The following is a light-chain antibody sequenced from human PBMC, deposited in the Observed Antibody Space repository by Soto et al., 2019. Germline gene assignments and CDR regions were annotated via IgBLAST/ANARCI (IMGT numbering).Light chain of an antibody. CDR2: GAS. J-gene: IGKJ1*01. Sequence: EIVLTQSPGTLSLSPGERATLSCRASQSVSSSYLAWYQQKPGQAPRLLIYGASSSAPGIPDRFSGSGSGTDFTLTISRLEPADVAVYYCQQYGSSSQTFGQGTKVEIK. CDR1: QSVSSSY. V-gene: IGKV3-20*01. CDR3: QQYGSSSQT.